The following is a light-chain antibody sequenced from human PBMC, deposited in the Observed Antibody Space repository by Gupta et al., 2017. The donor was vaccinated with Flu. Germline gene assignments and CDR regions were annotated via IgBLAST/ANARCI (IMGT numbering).Light chain of an antibody. V-gene: IGKV1-39*01. CDR3: QQTSSIPWT. CDR2: GAS. J-gene: IGKJ1*01. Sequence: DIQMTQSPSSLSASVGDRVTITCRASQSVATSLSWYQQKPGSAPELLIYGASSLQTWVPSRFSGSGSATEFTLTLTNLQPEDFATYYCQQTSSIPWTFGRGTKVEIK. CDR1: QSVATS.